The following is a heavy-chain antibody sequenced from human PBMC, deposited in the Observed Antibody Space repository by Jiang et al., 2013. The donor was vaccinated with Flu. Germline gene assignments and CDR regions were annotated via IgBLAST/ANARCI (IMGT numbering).Heavy chain of an antibody. CDR2: IYWDDDK. D-gene: IGHD6-19*01. Sequence: VKPTQTLTLTCTFSGFSLSTSGVGVGWIRQPPGKALEWLALIYWDDDKRYSPSLKSRLTITKDTSKNQVVLTMTNMDPVDTATYYCAHRQGIAVAGIDAFDIWGQGTMVTV. CDR1: GFSLSTSGVG. CDR3: AHRQGIAVAGIDAFDI. J-gene: IGHJ3*02. V-gene: IGHV2-5*02.